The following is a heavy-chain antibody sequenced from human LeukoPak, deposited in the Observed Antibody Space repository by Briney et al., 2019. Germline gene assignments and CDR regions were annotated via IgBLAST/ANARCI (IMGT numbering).Heavy chain of an antibody. D-gene: IGHD3-10*01. CDR1: GASISSGGYY. V-gene: IGHV4-31*03. J-gene: IGHJ4*02. CDR2: IYYSGST. Sequence: PSQTLSLTCTVAGASISSGGYYWSWIRQHPGKGLEWVGYIYYSGSTYYNPSLKSRFTISVDTSKNQFSLKLSSVTAADTAVYFCARAYYCGSGSYYSFDYWGQGTLVTVSS. CDR3: ARAYYCGSGSYYSFDY.